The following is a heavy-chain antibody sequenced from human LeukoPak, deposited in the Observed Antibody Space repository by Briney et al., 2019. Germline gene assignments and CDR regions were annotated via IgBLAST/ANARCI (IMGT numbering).Heavy chain of an antibody. CDR1: GYTFTSYG. D-gene: IGHD2-2*01. J-gene: IGHJ4*02. CDR3: ARAPGYCSSTSCYANY. V-gene: IGHV1-18*01. Sequence: ASVKVSCKASGYTFTSYGISWVRQAPGQGLEWMGWISAYNGNTNYAQKLQGRVTMTTDTSTSTAYKELRSLRSDDTAVYYCARAPGYCSSTSCYANYWGQGTLVTVSS. CDR2: ISAYNGNT.